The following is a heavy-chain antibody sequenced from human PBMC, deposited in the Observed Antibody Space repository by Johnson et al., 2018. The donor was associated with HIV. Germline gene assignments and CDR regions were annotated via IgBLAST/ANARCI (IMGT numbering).Heavy chain of an antibody. CDR3: ARGGSDVFDI. CDR1: GFTFSNYA. V-gene: IGHV3-23*05. J-gene: IGHJ3*02. Sequence: VQLVESGGGLVQPGGSLRLSCAASGFTFSNYAMSWVRQAPGKGLEWVSSIGSNTHYADSVKGRFTISRDNAKNSLYLQMNSLRAEDTAVYYCARGGSDVFDIWGRVTMVTVSS. D-gene: IGHD3-16*01. CDR2: IGSNT.